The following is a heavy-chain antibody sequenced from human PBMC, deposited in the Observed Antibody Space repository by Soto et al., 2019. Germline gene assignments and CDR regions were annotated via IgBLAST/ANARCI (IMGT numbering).Heavy chain of an antibody. CDR3: ARGYSSGASED. V-gene: IGHV1-8*01. CDR2: MHPNSANT. D-gene: IGHD6-19*01. CDR1: GYTFTSYD. Sequence: QVQLVQSGAEVKKPGASVKVSCKASGYTFTSYDINWVRQATGQGLEWMGWMHPNSANTAYAQKCQGRANMTRNTSIRTAYTALRSLRSEDTAVYYCARGYSSGASEDGGQGPRVTVSS. J-gene: IGHJ4*02.